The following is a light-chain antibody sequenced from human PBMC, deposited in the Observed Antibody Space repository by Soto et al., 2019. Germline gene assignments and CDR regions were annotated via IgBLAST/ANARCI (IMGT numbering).Light chain of an antibody. CDR2: DVS. CDR3: SSYTSSTSRI. Sequence: QSALTQPASVSGSPGQSITISCTGTSSDVGAYNYVSWFQQHPGKAPKVMIYDVSNRPSGVSNRFSGSKSGTTASLTIFGLQPEDEADYYCSSYTSSTSRIFGGGTKLTVL. V-gene: IGLV2-14*01. CDR1: SSDVGAYNY. J-gene: IGLJ2*01.